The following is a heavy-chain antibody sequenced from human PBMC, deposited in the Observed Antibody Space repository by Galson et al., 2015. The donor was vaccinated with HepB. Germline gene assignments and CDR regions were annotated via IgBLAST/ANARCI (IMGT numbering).Heavy chain of an antibody. D-gene: IGHD6-19*01. CDR2: ISSSSSYI. Sequence: SLRLSCAATGFTFSSYSMNWVRQAPGKGLEWVSSISSSSSYIYYADSVKGRFTISRDNAKNSLYLQMNSLRAEDTAVYYCARVSDSSGWYVSGSDAFDIWGQGTMVTVSS. CDR3: ARVSDSSGWYVSGSDAFDI. CDR1: GFTFSSYS. V-gene: IGHV3-21*01. J-gene: IGHJ3*02.